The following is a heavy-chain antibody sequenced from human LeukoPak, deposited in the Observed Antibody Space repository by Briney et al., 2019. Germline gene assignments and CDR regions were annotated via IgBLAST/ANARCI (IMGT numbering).Heavy chain of an antibody. V-gene: IGHV3-23*01. CDR3: AKDDDWGRYKH. CDR2: ISPSGGIT. Sequence: PGGSLRLSCAAPGFTFSSHGMNWVRQAPGKGLEWVSGISPSGGITYYTDSVKGRFTISRDNSKNTQSLQMNSLRAEDTAVYYCAKDDDWGRYKHWGQGTPVTVSS. J-gene: IGHJ1*01. CDR1: GFTFSSHG. D-gene: IGHD3-16*01.